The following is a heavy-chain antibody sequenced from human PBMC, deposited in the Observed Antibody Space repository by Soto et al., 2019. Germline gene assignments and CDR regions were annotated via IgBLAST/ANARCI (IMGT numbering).Heavy chain of an antibody. CDR3: ARGSNGVWRIAP. CDR2: ISYDGSNK. Sequence: QTGGSLRLSCAASGFTFSSYAMHWVRQAPGKGLEWVAVISYDGSNKYYADSVKGRFTISRDNSKNTLYLQMNSLRAEDTAVYYCARGSNGVWRIAPWGQGTLVTVSS. J-gene: IGHJ5*02. D-gene: IGHD2-8*01. V-gene: IGHV3-30-3*01. CDR1: GFTFSSYA.